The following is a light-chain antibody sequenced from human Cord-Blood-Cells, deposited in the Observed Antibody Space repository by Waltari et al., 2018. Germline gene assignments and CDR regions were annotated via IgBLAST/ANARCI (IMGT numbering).Light chain of an antibody. Sequence: QSALTQPRSVSGSSGQSVNISCPGTSSDVGGYNYVPRYQPHPGQAPKLMIYDVSKRPSGVPDRFAGSKSGNTASLTISGLQAEDEADYYCCSYAGSYTYVFGTGTKVTVL. CDR1: SSDVGGYNY. J-gene: IGLJ1*01. CDR3: CSYAGSYTYV. CDR2: DVS. V-gene: IGLV2-11*01.